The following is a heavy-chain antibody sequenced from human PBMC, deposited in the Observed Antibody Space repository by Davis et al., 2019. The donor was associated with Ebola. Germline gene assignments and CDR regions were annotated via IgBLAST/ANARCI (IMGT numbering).Heavy chain of an antibody. CDR2: IYYSGST. D-gene: IGHD4-17*01. V-gene: IGHV4-61*01. J-gene: IGHJ6*04. CDR3: AREGSTVWCQGCYGMDV. Sequence: ETLSLTCTVSGGSIISSSSYWGWIRQPPRKGLEWIGYIYYSGSTNYNPSLKSRVTISVDTSKNQFSLKLSSVTAADTAVYYCAREGSTVWCQGCYGMDVWGKGTTVTVSS. CDR1: GGSIISSSSY.